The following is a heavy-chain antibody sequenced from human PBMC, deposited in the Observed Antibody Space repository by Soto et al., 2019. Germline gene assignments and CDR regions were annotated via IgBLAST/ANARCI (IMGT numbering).Heavy chain of an antibody. Sequence: SENLSLTCAVSGGSISSSSWWTWVRQSPGKGLEWIGEIFESGATNYNPSLKSRLTMSVDKSKNQFSLNLSSLTAADTAVYFCTTSHAGELNNWGQGTLVTVSS. CDR3: TTSHAGELNN. CDR1: GGSISSSSW. CDR2: IFESGAT. D-gene: IGHD1-7*01. J-gene: IGHJ4*02. V-gene: IGHV4-4*02.